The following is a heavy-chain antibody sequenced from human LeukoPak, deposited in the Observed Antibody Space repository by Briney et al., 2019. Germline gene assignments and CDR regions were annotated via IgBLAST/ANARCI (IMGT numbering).Heavy chain of an antibody. J-gene: IGHJ4*02. V-gene: IGHV3-30*02. Sequence: GRSLRLSCAASGFTFSSYGMHWVRQAPGKGLEWVAFIRYDGSNKYYADSVKGRFTISRDNSKNTLYLQMNSLRAEDTAVYYCAKEDDDCSGGSCYAPLDYWGQGTLVTVSS. CDR1: GFTFSSYG. CDR3: AKEDDDCSGGSCYAPLDY. D-gene: IGHD2-15*01. CDR2: IRYDGSNK.